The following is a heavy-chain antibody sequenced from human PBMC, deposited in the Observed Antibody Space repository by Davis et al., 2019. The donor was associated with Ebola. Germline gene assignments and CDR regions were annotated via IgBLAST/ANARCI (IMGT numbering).Heavy chain of an antibody. CDR2: TYYASKWYS. V-gene: IGHV6-1*01. CDR1: GDIVSSGG. Sequence: HSQTLSLTCAVSGDIVSSGGWNWIRQSPSRGLEWLGRTYYASKWYSDYAVSVKSRITINPDTSKNQFSLQLNSVTPEDTAVYYCARGWLRSGFDSWGQGAPVTVSS. D-gene: IGHD5-12*01. CDR3: ARGWLRSGFDS. J-gene: IGHJ4*02.